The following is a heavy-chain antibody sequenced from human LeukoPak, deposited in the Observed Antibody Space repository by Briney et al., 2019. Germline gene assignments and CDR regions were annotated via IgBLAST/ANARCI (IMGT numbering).Heavy chain of an antibody. V-gene: IGHV4-38-2*02. CDR2: FYHSGST. Sequence: SETLSLTCTVSGYSISTGYYWDWIRQPPGKGLEWIGTFYHSGSTNYNPSLKSRVTISVDTSKNQFSLKLSSVTAADTAVYYCASQSIALYYYYYMDVWGKGTTVTVSS. D-gene: IGHD6-6*01. CDR1: GYSISTGYY. CDR3: ASQSIALYYYYYMDV. J-gene: IGHJ6*03.